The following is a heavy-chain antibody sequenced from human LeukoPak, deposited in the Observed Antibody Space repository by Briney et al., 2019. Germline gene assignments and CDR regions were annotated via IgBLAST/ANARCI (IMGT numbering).Heavy chain of an antibody. V-gene: IGHV3-7*01. CDR3: ARDDGFSCYSY. D-gene: IGHD3-16*01. J-gene: IGHJ4*02. Sequence: GGSLRLSCAASGFSFSSYWMTWVRQAPGKGLEWVANMNLDGSEKYYVDSVKGLFIISRDNAKNSLYLQMNRLTDEDTAIYYCARDDGFSCYSYWGQGTLVSVFS. CDR1: GFSFSSYW. CDR2: MNLDGSEK.